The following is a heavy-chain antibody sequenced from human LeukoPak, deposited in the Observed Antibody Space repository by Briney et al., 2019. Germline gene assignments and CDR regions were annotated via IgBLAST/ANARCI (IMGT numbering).Heavy chain of an antibody. D-gene: IGHD3-22*01. CDR2: ISGSGGST. V-gene: IGHV3-23*01. CDR1: AFTFSSYG. Sequence: PGGSLRLSCAASAFTFSSYGMSWVRQAPGKGLEWVSHISGSGGSTYDADSVKGRFTISRDNSKNTLYLQMNSLRAEDSAVYYCAKRPSVGYDSSASDYWGQGTLVTVSS. J-gene: IGHJ4*02. CDR3: AKRPSVGYDSSASDY.